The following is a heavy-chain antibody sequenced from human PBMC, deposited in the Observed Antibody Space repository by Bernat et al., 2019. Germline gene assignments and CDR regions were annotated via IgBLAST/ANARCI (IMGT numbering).Heavy chain of an antibody. CDR3: ARDSSGWWAPDC. Sequence: VQLVESGGGLVQPGGSLRLSCAASGFTFSSYSMYWVRQAPGKGLEWVAVILYDGSNQYYGDFVKGRFTISRDNSKNILYLQMNSLRAEDTAVYYCARDSSGWWAPDCWGQGTLVTVSS. J-gene: IGHJ4*02. CDR2: ILYDGSNQ. D-gene: IGHD6-19*01. CDR1: GFTFSSYS. V-gene: IGHV3-30*03.